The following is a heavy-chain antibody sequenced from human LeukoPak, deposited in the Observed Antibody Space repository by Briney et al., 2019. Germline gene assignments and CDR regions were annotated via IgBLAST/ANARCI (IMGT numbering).Heavy chain of an antibody. D-gene: IGHD3-10*01. V-gene: IGHV3-23*01. J-gene: IGHJ4*02. CDR2: ISGSGGST. CDR3: AKLAKYFYGSETYYFFEH. CDR1: GFTFSSYA. Sequence: GGSLRLSCAASGFTFSSYAMSWVRQAPGKGLEWVSAISGSGGSTYYADSVKGRFTISRDNSKNTLYLQMNSLRVEDTAVYYCAKLAKYFYGSETYYFFEHWGQGTPVTASS.